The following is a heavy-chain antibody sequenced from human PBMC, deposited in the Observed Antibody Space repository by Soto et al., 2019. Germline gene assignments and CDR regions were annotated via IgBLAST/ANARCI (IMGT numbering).Heavy chain of an antibody. V-gene: IGHV3-9*01. D-gene: IGHD4-17*01. J-gene: IGHJ5*02. CDR1: GFTFDDYA. Sequence: PGGSLRLSCAASGFTFDDYAMHWVLQAPGKGLEWVSGISWNSGSIGYADSVKGRFTISRDNAKNSLYLQMNSLRAEDTALYYCAKDINKSVTTQRNWFDPWGQGTLVTVSS. CDR2: ISWNSGSI. CDR3: AKDINKSVTTQRNWFDP.